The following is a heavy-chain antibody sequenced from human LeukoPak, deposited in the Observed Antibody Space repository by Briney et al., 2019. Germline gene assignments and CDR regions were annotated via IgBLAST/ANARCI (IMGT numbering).Heavy chain of an antibody. D-gene: IGHD2-2*01. Sequence: PSETPSLTCAVYGGSFSGYYWSWIRQPPGKGLEGIGEINHSGSTNYNPSLKSRVTISVDTSKNQFSLKLSSVTAADTAVYYCACNPAYCSSTSCYQSAFDIWGQGTMVTVSS. CDR3: ACNPAYCSSTSCYQSAFDI. CDR2: INHSGST. V-gene: IGHV4-34*01. J-gene: IGHJ3*02. CDR1: GGSFSGYY.